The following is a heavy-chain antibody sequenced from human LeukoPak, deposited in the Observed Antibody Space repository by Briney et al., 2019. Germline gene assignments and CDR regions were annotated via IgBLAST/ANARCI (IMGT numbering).Heavy chain of an antibody. Sequence: ASVKVSCKPSVYTFTSCDINWVRQATGQGLEWMGWMNPNSGNTGYGQSFQGKITMTRDISIGTAYMELSNLTSEDTAVYFCARCGVGLRKRNDFWGQGTLVTVSS. CDR1: VYTFTSCD. J-gene: IGHJ4*02. CDR2: MNPNSGNT. CDR3: ARCGVGLRKRNDF. V-gene: IGHV1-8*01. D-gene: IGHD2-21*01.